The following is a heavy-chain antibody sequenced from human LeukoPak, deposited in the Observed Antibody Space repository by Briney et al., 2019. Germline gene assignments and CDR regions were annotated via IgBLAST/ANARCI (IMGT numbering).Heavy chain of an antibody. V-gene: IGHV3-48*03. D-gene: IGHD1-26*01. Sequence: GGSLRLSCEGSGFIFRSYAMHWVRQAPGKGLEWVSYISSSGSTIYYADSVKGRFTISRDNAKNSLYLQMNSLRAEDTAVYYCARDLWELQGLRAFDIWGQGTMVTVSS. CDR1: GFIFRSYA. CDR2: ISSSGSTI. CDR3: ARDLWELQGLRAFDI. J-gene: IGHJ3*02.